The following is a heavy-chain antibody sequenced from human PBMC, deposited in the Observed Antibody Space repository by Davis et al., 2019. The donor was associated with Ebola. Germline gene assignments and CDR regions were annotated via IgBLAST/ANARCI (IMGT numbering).Heavy chain of an antibody. CDR1: GYSFTSYW. V-gene: IGHV5-51*01. D-gene: IGHD1-26*01. J-gene: IGHJ4*02. CDR2: IYPGDSDT. CDR3: ARGPPGGIVGATMGNYFDY. Sequence: GESLKISCKGSGYSFTSYWIGWVRQMPGKGLEWMGIIYPGDSDTRYSPSFQGQVTISADKSISTAYLQWSSLKASDTAMYYCARGPPGGIVGATMGNYFDYWGQGTLVTVSS.